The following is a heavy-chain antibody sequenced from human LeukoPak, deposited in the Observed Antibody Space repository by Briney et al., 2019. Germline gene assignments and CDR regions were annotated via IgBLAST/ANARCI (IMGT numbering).Heavy chain of an antibody. J-gene: IGHJ6*03. CDR3: ARDRGGGYCSSTSCQTYYYMDV. V-gene: IGHV4-61*02. CDR1: GGSISSGSYY. CDR2: IYTSGST. Sequence: SETLSLTCTVSGGSISSGSYYWSWIRQPAGKGLEWIGRIYTSGSTNYNPSRKSRVTISVDTSKNQFSLKLSSVTAADTAVYYCARDRGGGYCSSTSCQTYYYMDVWGKGTTVTVSS. D-gene: IGHD2-2*03.